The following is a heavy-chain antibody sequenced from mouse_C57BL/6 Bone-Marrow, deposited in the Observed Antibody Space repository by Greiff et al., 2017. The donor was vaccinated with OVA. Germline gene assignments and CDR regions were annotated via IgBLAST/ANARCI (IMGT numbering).Heavy chain of an antibody. D-gene: IGHD1-1*01. J-gene: IGHJ2*01. Sequence: QVQLKESGAELVKPGASVKMSCKASGYTFTSYWITWVKQRPGQGLEWIGDIYPGSGSTNYNEKFKSKATLTVDTSSSTAYMQLSSLTSEDSAVYYCARRIITTALFDYWGQGTTLTVSS. CDR2: IYPGSGST. V-gene: IGHV1-55*01. CDR3: ARRIITTALFDY. CDR1: GYTFTSYW.